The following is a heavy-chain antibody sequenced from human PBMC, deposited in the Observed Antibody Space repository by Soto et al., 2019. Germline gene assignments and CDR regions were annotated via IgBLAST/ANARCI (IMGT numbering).Heavy chain of an antibody. J-gene: IGHJ4*02. CDR2: INSDGSTT. CDR3: ARLPGYSTGWTPFDF. Sequence: EVQLVESGGGLVQPGGSLRLSCAASGFTFSNYWMHWVRQAPGKGLVWVSRINSDGSTTSHADSVKGRFTISRDNAKNTLYLQMTSLRAEETAVYYCARLPGYSTGWTPFDFWGQGTQVIVSS. V-gene: IGHV3-74*01. CDR1: GFTFSNYW. D-gene: IGHD6-19*01.